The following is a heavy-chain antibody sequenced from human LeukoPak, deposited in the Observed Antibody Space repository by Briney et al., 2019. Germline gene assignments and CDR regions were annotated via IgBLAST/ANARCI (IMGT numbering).Heavy chain of an antibody. Sequence: ASVKVSCKASGYTFTGYFIHWVRQAPGQGLEWMGWINPDSGGTNYAQKFQGRVTMTRDTSITTAYMELSRLTSDDTAVYYCARVYSIRSFDYWGQGTLVTVSS. D-gene: IGHD2-15*01. V-gene: IGHV1-2*02. CDR3: ARVYSIRSFDY. J-gene: IGHJ4*02. CDR1: GYTFTGYF. CDR2: INPDSGGT.